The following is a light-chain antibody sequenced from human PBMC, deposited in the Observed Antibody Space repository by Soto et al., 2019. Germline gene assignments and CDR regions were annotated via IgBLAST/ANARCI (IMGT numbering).Light chain of an antibody. CDR1: QSVNSN. CDR2: GAS. Sequence: VMTQSPATLSVSPGERATLPCRASQSVNSNLAWYQQKPGQAPRLLIFGASTRATGIPARFSGSGSGTEFNLTISGLQSEDVAVYYCQHYHNWPPWTFGQGTKVEIK. CDR3: QHYHNWPPWT. J-gene: IGKJ1*01. V-gene: IGKV3-15*01.